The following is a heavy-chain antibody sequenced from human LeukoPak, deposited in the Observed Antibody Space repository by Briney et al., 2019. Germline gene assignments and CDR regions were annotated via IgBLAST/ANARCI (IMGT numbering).Heavy chain of an antibody. CDR3: ARDLGYCSRTSCYYYMDV. D-gene: IGHD2-2*01. CDR2: INPSGGST. Sequence: ASVKVSCKASGYTFTSYYMHWVRQAPGQGLEGMGIINPSGGSTSYAQKFQDRVTMTRDTSTSTVYMELSSLRSEDTAVYYCARDLGYCSRTSCYYYMDVWGKGTTVTVSS. CDR1: GYTFTSYY. J-gene: IGHJ6*03. V-gene: IGHV1-46*03.